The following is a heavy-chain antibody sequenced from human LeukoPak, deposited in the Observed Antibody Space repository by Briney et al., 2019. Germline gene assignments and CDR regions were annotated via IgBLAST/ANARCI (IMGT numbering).Heavy chain of an antibody. Sequence: SETLSLTCTVSGGSISSYYWSWIRQPPGKGLEWSGCIYYSGSTNYNPCLKSRVTISVDTSKKQFSLHLSSVPAAPPAVYSSAREPTYYYDSSGYRTYSFDSWGQGNLVTVSS. D-gene: IGHD3-22*01. V-gene: IGHV4-59*01. CDR3: AREPTYYYDSSGYRTYSFDS. CDR1: GGSISSYY. CDR2: IYYSGST. J-gene: IGHJ4*02.